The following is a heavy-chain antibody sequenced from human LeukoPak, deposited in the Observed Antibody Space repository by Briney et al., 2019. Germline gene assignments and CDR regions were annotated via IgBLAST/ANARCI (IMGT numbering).Heavy chain of an antibody. CDR3: ARLTTTAVAGTPFDY. V-gene: IGHV4-59*01. D-gene: IGHD6-19*01. CDR1: GGSISSYY. CDR2: IYYSGST. Sequence: SETLSLTCTVSGGSISSYYWSWIRQPPGKGLEWIGHIYYSGSTNYNPSLKSRVTISVDTSKNQFSLKLSSVTAADTAVYYCARLTTTAVAGTPFDYWGQGTLVTVSS. J-gene: IGHJ4*02.